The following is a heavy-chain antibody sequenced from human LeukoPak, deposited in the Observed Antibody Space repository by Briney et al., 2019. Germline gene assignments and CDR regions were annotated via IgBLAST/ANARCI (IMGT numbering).Heavy chain of an antibody. CDR2: ICYDGSNK. V-gene: IGHV3-33*01. D-gene: IGHD6-13*01. Sequence: GRSLRLSCAASGFTFTSYGMHWVRQAPGKGLEWVAVICYDGSNKYYADSVKGRFTISRDNSKNTLYLQMNSLRAEDTAVYYCARDPIAAVRFDYWGQGTLVTVSS. J-gene: IGHJ4*02. CDR1: GFTFTSYG. CDR3: ARDPIAAVRFDY.